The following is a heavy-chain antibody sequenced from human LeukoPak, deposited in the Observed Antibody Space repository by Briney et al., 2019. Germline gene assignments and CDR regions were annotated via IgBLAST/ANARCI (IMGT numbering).Heavy chain of an antibody. J-gene: IGHJ1*01. D-gene: IGHD1-26*01. CDR3: AAGIGSRPEYFHY. CDR2: IVVGSGNT. CDR1: GFTFTSSV. V-gene: IGHV1-58*02. Sequence: ASVKVSCKASGFTFTSSVMQWVRQARGQRLEWIGWIVVGSGNTNYAQKFQERVTITRDKSTSTAYMELSSLRSEDTAVYYCAAGIGSRPEYFHYRGQGTLVTVSS.